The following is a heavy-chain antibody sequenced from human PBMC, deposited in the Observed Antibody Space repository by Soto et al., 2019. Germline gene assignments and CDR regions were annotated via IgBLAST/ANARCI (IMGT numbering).Heavy chain of an antibody. CDR2: IYWNDDK. V-gene: IGHV2-5*01. CDR1: GFSLSTSGVG. Sequence: SGPTLVNPTQTLTLTCTFSGFSLSTSGVGVGWIRQPPGKALEWLALIYWNDDKRYSPSLKSRLTITKDTSKNQVVLTMTNMGPVDTATYYCAHRVTYYYDSSGYYWFDTWGQGTLVTVSS. CDR3: AHRVTYYYDSSGYYWFDT. D-gene: IGHD3-22*01. J-gene: IGHJ5*02.